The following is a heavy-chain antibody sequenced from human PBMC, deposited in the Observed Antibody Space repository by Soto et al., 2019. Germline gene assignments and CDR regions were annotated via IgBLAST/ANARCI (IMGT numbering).Heavy chain of an antibody. CDR1: GGSISSGGSY. J-gene: IGHJ4*02. V-gene: IGHV4-31*03. Sequence: QVQLQESGPGLVKSSQTLSLTCTVSGGSISSGGSYWSWIRQRPGKGLEWIGYIFYSDSFYYTPSLKGRVVILADTFKNQFTLKLSSVTDADTAVYYCARAPEPPPIFGGARPYFFDFWGQGPLVTVSS. CDR3: ARAPEPPPIFGGARPYFFDF. CDR2: IFYSDSF. D-gene: IGHD3-3*01.